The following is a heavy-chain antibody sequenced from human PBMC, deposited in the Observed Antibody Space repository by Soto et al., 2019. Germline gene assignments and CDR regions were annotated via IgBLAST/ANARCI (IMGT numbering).Heavy chain of an antibody. CDR2: IYYSGST. CDR1: GGSISSSSYY. Sequence: KPSETLSLTCTVSGGSISSSSYYWGWIRQPPGKGLEWIGSIYYSGSTYYNPSLKSRVTISGDTSKNQFSLKLSSVTAADTAVYNCARTYYYGSGSYYYYHSGMAVWGQGTTDPVS. V-gene: IGHV4-39*01. D-gene: IGHD3-10*01. CDR3: ARTYYYGSGSYYYYHSGMAV. J-gene: IGHJ6*02.